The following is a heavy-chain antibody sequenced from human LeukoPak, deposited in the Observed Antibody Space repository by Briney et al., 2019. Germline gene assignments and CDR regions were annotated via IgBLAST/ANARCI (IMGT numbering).Heavy chain of an antibody. CDR3: VRDSRYGSGWLEDGLDF. D-gene: IGHD6-13*01. Sequence: SEILSLTCTVSGDSLRRYYWSWSREPPGQGRECLGHINDRGSTNYNPSLQGRVTISIDTSKNQFSLKVNSVSAADPGVYYCVRDSRYGSGWLEDGLDFWGQGTTVTVSS. J-gene: IGHJ6*02. CDR1: GDSLRRYY. CDR2: INDRGST. V-gene: IGHV4-59*01.